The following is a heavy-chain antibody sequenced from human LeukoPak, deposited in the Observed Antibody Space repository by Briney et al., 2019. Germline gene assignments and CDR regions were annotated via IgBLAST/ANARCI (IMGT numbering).Heavy chain of an antibody. D-gene: IGHD5-18*01. CDR3: ARAGPIQPYYMDV. CDR1: GFTVSSNY. J-gene: IGHJ6*03. CDR2: IYSGGST. Sequence: GGSLRLSCAASGFTVSSNYMSWVRQAPGKGLEWVSVIYSGGSTYYADSVKGRFTISRDNSKNTLYLQMNSLRAEDTAVYYCARAGPIQPYYMDVWGKGTTVTVSS. V-gene: IGHV3-66*01.